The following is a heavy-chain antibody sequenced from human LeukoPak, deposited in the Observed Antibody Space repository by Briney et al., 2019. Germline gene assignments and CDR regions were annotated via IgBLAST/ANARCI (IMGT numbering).Heavy chain of an antibody. CDR3: AKTEIYCSGGSCYSGFFDY. D-gene: IGHD2-15*01. Sequence: SETLSLTCAVYGGSFSGYYWSWIRQPPGKGLEWIGEINHSGSTNYNPSLKSRVTISVDTSKNQFSLKLSSVTAADTAVYYCAKTEIYCSGGSCYSGFFDYWGQGTLVTVSS. CDR2: INHSGST. V-gene: IGHV4-34*01. CDR1: GGSFSGYY. J-gene: IGHJ4*02.